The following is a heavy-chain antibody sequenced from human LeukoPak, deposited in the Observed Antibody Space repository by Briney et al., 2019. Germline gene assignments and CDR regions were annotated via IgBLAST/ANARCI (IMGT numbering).Heavy chain of an antibody. CDR1: GYSFTSYD. D-gene: IGHD1-1*01. J-gene: IGHJ4*02. V-gene: IGHV1-8*03. CDR2: MNPNSGNT. Sequence: GASVKVSCKASGYSFTSYDINWVRQATGQGLEWMGWMNPNSGNTGYAQKFQGRVTITRNTSISTAYMELSSLRSEDTAVYYCARGATRRLGPARYWGQGTLVTVSS. CDR3: ARGATRRLGPARY.